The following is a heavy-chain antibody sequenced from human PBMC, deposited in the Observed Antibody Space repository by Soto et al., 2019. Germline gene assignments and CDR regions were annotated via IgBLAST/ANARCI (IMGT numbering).Heavy chain of an antibody. D-gene: IGHD5-18*01. CDR3: ASSPADTAMVFGCDY. Sequence: QVQLVQSGAEVKKPGSSVKVSCKASGGTFSSYAISWVRQAPGQGLEWMGGIIPIFGTANYAQKFQGRVTITADESTSTAYMELTSLRSEDTAVYYCASSPADTAMVFGCDYRDQGTLVTVSS. CDR2: IIPIFGTA. J-gene: IGHJ4*02. V-gene: IGHV1-69*01. CDR1: GGTFSSYA.